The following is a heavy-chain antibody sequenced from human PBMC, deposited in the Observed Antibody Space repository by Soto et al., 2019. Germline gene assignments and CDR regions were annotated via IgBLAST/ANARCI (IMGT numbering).Heavy chain of an antibody. J-gene: IGHJ6*02. CDR2: ISYDGSNK. CDR1: GFTFSSYG. V-gene: IGHV3-30*18. Sequence: LSLTCAASGFTFSSYGMHWVRQAPGKGLEWVAVISYDGSNKYYADSVKGRFTISRDNSKNTLYLQMNSLRAEDTAVYYCAKVSEPTYGDYYYYGMDVWGQGTTVTVSS. CDR3: AKVSEPTYGDYYYYGMDV. D-gene: IGHD4-17*01.